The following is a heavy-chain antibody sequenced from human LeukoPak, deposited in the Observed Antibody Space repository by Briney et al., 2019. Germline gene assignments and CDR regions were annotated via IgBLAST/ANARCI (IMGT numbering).Heavy chain of an antibody. V-gene: IGHV1-69*04. CDR3: ATASSSYEHYYYYGMDV. Sequence: SVKVSCKASGGTFSSYAISWVRQAPGQGLEWMGRIIPILGIANYAQKFQGRVTITADKSTSAAYMELSSLRSEDTAVYYCATASSSYEHYYYYGMDVWGQGTTVTVSS. D-gene: IGHD6-6*01. CDR1: GGTFSSYA. CDR2: IIPILGIA. J-gene: IGHJ6*02.